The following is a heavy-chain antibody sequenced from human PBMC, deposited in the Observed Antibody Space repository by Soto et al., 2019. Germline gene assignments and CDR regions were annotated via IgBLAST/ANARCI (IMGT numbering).Heavy chain of an antibody. CDR2: ISSSSSYI. V-gene: IGHV3-21*01. J-gene: IGHJ6*02. CDR1: GFTFSSYS. D-gene: IGHD6-13*01. CDR3: ARDHTPSSSWYWDYYYGMDV. Sequence: PGGSLRLSCAASGFTFSSYSMNWVRQAPGKGLEWVSSISSSSSYIYYADSVKGRFTISRDNAKNSLYLQMNSLRAEDTAVYYCARDHTPSSSWYWDYYYGMDVWGQGTTVTVSS.